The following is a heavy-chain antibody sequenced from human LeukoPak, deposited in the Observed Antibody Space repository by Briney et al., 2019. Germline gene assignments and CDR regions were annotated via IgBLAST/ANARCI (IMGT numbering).Heavy chain of an antibody. Sequence: GGSLRLSCAASGFTFSSYWMSWVRQAPGKGLEWVANIKQDGSEKYYVDSVKGRFTIPRDNAKNSLYLQMNSLRAEDTAVYYCAKVMPPGRIRFYSYYMDVWGKGITVTVS. D-gene: IGHD2-15*01. CDR3: AKVMPPGRIRFYSYYMDV. J-gene: IGHJ6*03. CDR1: GFTFSSYW. CDR2: IKQDGSEK. V-gene: IGHV3-7*01.